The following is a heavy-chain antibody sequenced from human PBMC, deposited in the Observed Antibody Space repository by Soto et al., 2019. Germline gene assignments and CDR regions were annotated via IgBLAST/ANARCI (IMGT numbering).Heavy chain of an antibody. CDR3: ERWSAIVGGAEALDV. CDR2: LSAYNGDT. J-gene: IGHJ3*01. Sequence: QVQLVQSGAEVKKPGASVRVSCKTSGYTFINYGITWVRQAPGQGLEWMGWLSAYNGDTSSSEKLQDRFTMTTDISMSTVYMDLRSLTSDDTAVYYCERWSAIVGGAEALDVWGKGTVVIVSS. D-gene: IGHD1-26*01. CDR1: GYTFINYG. V-gene: IGHV1-18*01.